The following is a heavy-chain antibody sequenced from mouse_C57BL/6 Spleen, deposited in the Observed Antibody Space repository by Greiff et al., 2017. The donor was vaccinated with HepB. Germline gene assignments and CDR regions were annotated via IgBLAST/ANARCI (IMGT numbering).Heavy chain of an antibody. CDR3: ARSGTTVVGGY. CDR1: GYAFSSSW. V-gene: IGHV1-82*01. D-gene: IGHD1-1*01. Sequence: QVQLQQSGPELVKPGASVKISCKASGYAFSSSWMNWVKQRPGKGLEWIGRIYPGDGDTNYNGKFKGKATLTADKSSSPAYMQLSSLTSEDSAVYFCARSGTTVVGGYWGQGTTLTVSS. J-gene: IGHJ2*01. CDR2: IYPGDGDT.